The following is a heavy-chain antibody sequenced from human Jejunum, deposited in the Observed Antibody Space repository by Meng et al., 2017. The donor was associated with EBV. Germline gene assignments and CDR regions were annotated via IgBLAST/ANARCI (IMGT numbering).Heavy chain of an antibody. D-gene: IGHD6-13*01. Sequence: GPLGASGAGGKRPGASVRVSCKASGYTFTSNDINWVRQATGQGLEWIGWMNPSSDDTGFAQKFQGRVTVTRDNSINTAYMELSSLTSDDTAVYYCARAVGAAGSMVNFDYWGQGTLVTVSS. CDR3: ARAVGAAGSMVNFDY. V-gene: IGHV1-8*01. CDR1: GYTFTSND. J-gene: IGHJ4*02. CDR2: MNPSSDDT.